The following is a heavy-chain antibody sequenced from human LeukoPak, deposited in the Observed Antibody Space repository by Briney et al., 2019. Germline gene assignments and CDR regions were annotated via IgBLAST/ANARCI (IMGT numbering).Heavy chain of an antibody. CDR3: AKDRRGYSYGRRGFDY. CDR2: ISWDGGST. V-gene: IGHV3-43*01. Sequence: GGSLRLSCAASGFTFDDYTMHWVRQAPGKGLEWVSLISWDGGSTYYADSVKGRFTISRDNSKNSLYLQMNSLRTEDTALYYCAKDRRGYSYGRRGFDYWGQGTLVTVSS. D-gene: IGHD5-18*01. CDR1: GFTFDDYT. J-gene: IGHJ4*02.